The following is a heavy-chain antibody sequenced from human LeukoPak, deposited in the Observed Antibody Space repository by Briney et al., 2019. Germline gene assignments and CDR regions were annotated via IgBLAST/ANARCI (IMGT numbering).Heavy chain of an antibody. D-gene: IGHD7-27*01. J-gene: IGHJ4*02. Sequence: GGSLRLSCAASGFTFSTYAMSWVRQAPGKGLEWVSAISGSTGRTYYADSVKGRFTISRDNSKNTLYLQMNNLRAEDTAVYYCARVNWARLDYWGQGALVTVSS. V-gene: IGHV3-23*01. CDR1: GFTFSTYA. CDR3: ARVNWARLDY. CDR2: ISGSTGRT.